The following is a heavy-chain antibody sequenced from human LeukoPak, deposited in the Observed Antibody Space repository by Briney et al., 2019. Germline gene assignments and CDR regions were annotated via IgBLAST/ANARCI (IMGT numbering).Heavy chain of an antibody. CDR1: GGSISSSSYY. D-gene: IGHD3-22*01. CDR3: ARRGYDSSGSYRNY. CDR2: IYYSGST. Sequence: SETLSPTCTVSGGSISSSSYYWGWIRRPPGKGLEWIGSIYYSGSTYYNPSLKSRVTISVDTSKNQFSLKLSSVTAADTAVYYCARRGYDSSGSYRNYWGQGTLVTVSS. V-gene: IGHV4-39*01. J-gene: IGHJ4*02.